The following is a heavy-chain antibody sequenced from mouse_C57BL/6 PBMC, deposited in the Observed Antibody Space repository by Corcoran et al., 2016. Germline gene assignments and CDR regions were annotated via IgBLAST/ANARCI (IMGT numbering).Heavy chain of an antibody. CDR2: INPNNGGT. J-gene: IGHJ4*01. V-gene: IGHV1-22*01. CDR1: GYTFTDYN. Sequence: EVQLQQSGPELVKPGASVKMSCKASGYTFTDYNMHWVKQSHGKSLEWIGYINPNNGGTSYNQKFKGKATLTVNKSSSTAYMELRSLTSEDSAVYYCARSGTYYSNYDWANYAMDYWGQGTSVTVSS. CDR3: ARSGTYYSNYDWANYAMDY. D-gene: IGHD2-5*01.